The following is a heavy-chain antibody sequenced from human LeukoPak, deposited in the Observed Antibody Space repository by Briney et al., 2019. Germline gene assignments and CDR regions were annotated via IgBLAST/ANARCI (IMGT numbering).Heavy chain of an antibody. CDR1: GGSISSSSYY. CDR2: ISYSGST. CDR3: ARGLTIFGTTP. J-gene: IGHJ5*02. V-gene: IGHV4-39*07. D-gene: IGHD3-3*01. Sequence: PSETLSLTCTVSGGSISSSSYYWGWIRQPPGKGLEWIGHISYSGSTYYNPSLKSRVTISVDTSKNEFSLKLSSVTAADTAVYYCARGLTIFGTTPWGQGTLVTVSS.